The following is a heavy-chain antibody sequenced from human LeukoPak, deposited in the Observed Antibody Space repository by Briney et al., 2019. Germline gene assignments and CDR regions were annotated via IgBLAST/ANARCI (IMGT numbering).Heavy chain of an antibody. D-gene: IGHD2-2*01. J-gene: IGHJ6*03. CDR2: IRYDGSHK. Sequence: GGSLRLSCAASGFTFSSYGIHWVRQAPGKGLEWVAFIRYDGSHKYYADSVTGRFTLSRDNSKNTLFLQMNSLRPEDTAVYYCATDQYQLLLSYYHMDVWGKGTTVTVSS. CDR3: ATDQYQLLLSYYHMDV. V-gene: IGHV3-30*02. CDR1: GFTFSSYG.